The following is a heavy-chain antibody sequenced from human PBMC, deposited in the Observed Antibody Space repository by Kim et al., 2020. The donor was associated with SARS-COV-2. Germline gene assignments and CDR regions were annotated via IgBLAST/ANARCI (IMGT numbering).Heavy chain of an antibody. CDR2: IYYSGST. V-gene: IGHV4-59*13. D-gene: IGHD6-13*01. CDR1: GGSISSYY. J-gene: IGHJ5*02. CDR3: ARDVGIAAAGILPGWFDP. Sequence: SETLSLTCTVSGGSISSYYWSWIRQPPGKGLEWIGYIYYSGSTNYNPSLKSRVTISVDTSKNQFSLKLSSVTAADTAVYYCARDVGIAAAGILPGWFDPWGQGTLVTVSS.